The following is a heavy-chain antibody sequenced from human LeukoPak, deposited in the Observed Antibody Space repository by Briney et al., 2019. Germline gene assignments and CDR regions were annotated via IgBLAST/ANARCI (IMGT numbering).Heavy chain of an antibody. D-gene: IGHD2-15*01. CDR2: ISSGGSNT. CDR3: ARRAVQENTPFYFDF. J-gene: IGHJ4*01. Sequence: PGGSLRLSCSASGSIFASYGLNWVRQAPGSGLQWVAYISSGGSNTFYADPVKGRFSISRDDAVTSLHLQMNSLSAEDTGFYFRARRAVQENTPFYFDFWR. CDR1: GSIFASYG. V-gene: IGHV3-48*01.